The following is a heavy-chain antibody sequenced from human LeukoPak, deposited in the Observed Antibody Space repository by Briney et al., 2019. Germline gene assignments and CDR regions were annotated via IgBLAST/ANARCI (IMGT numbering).Heavy chain of an antibody. Sequence: PSETLSLTCSVSGASISSYYWSWVRQPPGKGLEWIAFIHYSGTTKNNPSLNSRVTRSLDTSKNQFSLKVKSVTAADTALYYCAIHVRSGDGNYRIFDYWGHGTLVTVSS. D-gene: IGHD4-11*01. J-gene: IGHJ4*01. CDR1: GASISSYY. V-gene: IGHV4-59*08. CDR3: AIHVRSGDGNYRIFDY. CDR2: IHYSGTT.